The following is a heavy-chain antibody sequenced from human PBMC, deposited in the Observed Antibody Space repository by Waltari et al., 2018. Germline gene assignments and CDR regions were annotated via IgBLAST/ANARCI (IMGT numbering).Heavy chain of an antibody. J-gene: IGHJ6*03. V-gene: IGHV1-69*04. CDR3: ARGYSDYEGDYYYYMDV. CDR2: IIPNPGIT. CDR1: GGTLTSYA. D-gene: IGHD5-12*01. Sequence: QVQLVQSGAEVKTPGSSVKVSCKAFGGTLTSYAITWVRQAPGQGLEWMGGIIPNPGITNDPQKFQGRVTITADESTSTGYMELNSLRSEDTAVYFCARGYSDYEGDYYYYMDVWGKGTTVTVSS.